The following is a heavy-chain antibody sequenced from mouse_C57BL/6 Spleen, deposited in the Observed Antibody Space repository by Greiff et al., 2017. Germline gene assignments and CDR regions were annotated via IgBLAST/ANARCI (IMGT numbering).Heavy chain of an antibody. CDR3: ARKGSHIWTFDY. Sequence: EVHLVESEGGLVQPGSSMKLSCTASGFTFSDYYMAWVRQVPEKGLEWVANINYDGSSTYYLDSLKSRFIISRDNAKNILYLLMSSLKSEDTATYYCARKGSHIWTFDYWGQGTTLTVSS. D-gene: IGHD1-1*02. V-gene: IGHV5-16*01. CDR2: INYDGSST. CDR1: GFTFSDYY. J-gene: IGHJ2*01.